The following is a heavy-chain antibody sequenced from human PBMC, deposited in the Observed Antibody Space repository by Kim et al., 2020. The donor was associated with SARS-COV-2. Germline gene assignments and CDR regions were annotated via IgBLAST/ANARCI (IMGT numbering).Heavy chain of an antibody. V-gene: IGHV3-53*01. Sequence: GGSLRLSCAASGFTVSSYYMSWVRQAPGKGLECVSIFYSGGSTFYADSVKGRFTISRDNSKNTLYLQMNSLTADDTAVYYCARVLRWRLDYWGQGTLVTV. CDR3: ARVLRWRLDY. J-gene: IGHJ4*02. CDR1: GFTVSSYY. D-gene: IGHD2-15*01. CDR2: FYSGGST.